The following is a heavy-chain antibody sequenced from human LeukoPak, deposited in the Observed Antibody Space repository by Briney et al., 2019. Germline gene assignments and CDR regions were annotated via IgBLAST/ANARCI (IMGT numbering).Heavy chain of an antibody. D-gene: IGHD6-25*01. V-gene: IGHV4-59*08. CDR1: AGSISSYY. CDR2: VYSSEGT. CDR3: ARHRAAKGQYNWFDP. J-gene: IGHJ5*02. Sequence: SETLSLTCTVSAGSISSYYWSWIRQPPEKGLEWIAYVYSSEGTNFNPSLKSRVSVSLDTSKRQFSLKLRSVTAADTAVYFCARHRAAKGQYNWFDPWGQGTLVTVSS.